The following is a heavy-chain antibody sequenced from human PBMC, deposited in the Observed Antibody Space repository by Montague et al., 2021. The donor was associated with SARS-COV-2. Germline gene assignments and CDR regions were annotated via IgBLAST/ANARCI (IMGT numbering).Heavy chain of an antibody. CDR2: IYHSGST. Sequence: SETLSLTCTVSGYSISSGYYWGWIRQPPGKGLEWIGSIYHSGSTXXNPHLKSRVTISVDTSKNQFSLKLSSVTAADTAVYYCAEGEWELPNYWGQGTLVTVSS. CDR1: GYSISSGYY. D-gene: IGHD1-26*01. CDR3: AEGEWELPNY. V-gene: IGHV4-38-2*02. J-gene: IGHJ4*02.